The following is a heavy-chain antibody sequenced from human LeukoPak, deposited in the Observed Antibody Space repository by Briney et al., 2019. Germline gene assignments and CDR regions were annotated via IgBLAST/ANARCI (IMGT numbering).Heavy chain of an antibody. CDR1: GFSISSDDC. CDR3: VRDGGFYYTASPSSWFDP. Sequence: SETLSLTCIVSGFSISSDDCWGWIRQPPGKGLEWIGSISNRGSPYYNPSLKSRVTMSVDTPNNPFSLRLSSVTAADTAVYYCVRDGGFYYTASPSSWFDPWGQGTLVTVSS. CDR2: ISNRGSP. J-gene: IGHJ5*02. D-gene: IGHD2-15*01. V-gene: IGHV4-38-2*02.